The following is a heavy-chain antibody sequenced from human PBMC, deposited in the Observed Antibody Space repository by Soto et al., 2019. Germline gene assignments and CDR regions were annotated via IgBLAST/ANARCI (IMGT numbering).Heavy chain of an antibody. CDR1: GYTFTSYD. J-gene: IGHJ5*02. V-gene: IGHV1-8*01. D-gene: IGHD3-10*01. CDR2: MNPNSGNT. Sequence: VASVKVSCKASGYTFTSYDINWVRQATGQGLEWMGWMNPNSGNTGYAQKFQGRVTMTRNTSISTAYMELSSLRSEDTAVYYCARGRMLWFGELLYSWFDPWGQGTLVTVSS. CDR3: ARGRMLWFGELLYSWFDP.